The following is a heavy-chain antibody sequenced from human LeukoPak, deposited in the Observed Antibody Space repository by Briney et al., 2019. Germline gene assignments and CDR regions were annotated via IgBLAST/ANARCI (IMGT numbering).Heavy chain of an antibody. CDR3: AISQITMVRGVIGYYFDY. D-gene: IGHD3-10*01. V-gene: IGHV1-24*01. J-gene: IGHJ4*02. CDR2: FDPEDGET. CDR1: GYTLTELS. Sequence: ASVKVSCKVSGYTLTELSMHWVRQAPGKGLEWMGGFDPEDGETIYAQKFQGRVTMTEDTSTDTAYMELSSLRSEDTAVYYCAISQITMVRGVIGYYFDYWGRGTLVTVSS.